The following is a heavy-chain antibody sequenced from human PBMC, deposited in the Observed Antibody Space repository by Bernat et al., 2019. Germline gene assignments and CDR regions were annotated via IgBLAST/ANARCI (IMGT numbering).Heavy chain of an antibody. Sequence: QVQLVESGGGVVQPGRSLRLSCAASGFTFSSYAMHWVRQAPGKGLEWVAVISYDGSNKYYADSVKGRFTISRDNSKNTLYLQMNSLRAEDTAVYYCARDSCDFWSGFGAFDIWGQGTMVTASS. CDR1: GFTFSSYA. CDR3: ARDSCDFWSGFGAFDI. D-gene: IGHD3-3*01. J-gene: IGHJ3*02. CDR2: ISYDGSNK. V-gene: IGHV3-30*01.